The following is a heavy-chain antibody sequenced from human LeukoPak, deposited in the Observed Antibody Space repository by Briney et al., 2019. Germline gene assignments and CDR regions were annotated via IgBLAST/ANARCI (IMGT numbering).Heavy chain of an antibody. CDR1: VFTLINYR. CDR3: ARANWYCSSTSCYASYYYYGMDV. Sequence: PGEALMLSCSAPVFTLINYRVASVRQAPGKGVERVANIKQYGRVYYYVDSVKGRFTISRDNANNSLYLQMNSLRAEDTAVYYCARANWYCSSTSCYASYYYYGMDVWGQGTTVTVSS. D-gene: IGHD2-2*01. J-gene: IGHJ6*02. CDR2: IKQYGRVY. V-gene: IGHV3-7*02.